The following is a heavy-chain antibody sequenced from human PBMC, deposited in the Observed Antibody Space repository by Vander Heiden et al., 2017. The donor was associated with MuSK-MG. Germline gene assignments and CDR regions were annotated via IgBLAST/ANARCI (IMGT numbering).Heavy chain of an antibody. CDR2: ISWDGGST. J-gene: IGHJ6*02. CDR3: AKDDGSGSLLYYYGMDV. CDR1: GFSFDDYT. Sequence: EVQLVESGGVVVQPGGSLSPSCAASGFSFDDYTMHWVRQAPGKGLEWVSLISWDGGSTYYADSVKGRFTISRDNSKNSLYLQMNSLRTEDTALYYCAKDDGSGSLLYYYGMDVWGQGTTVTVSS. V-gene: IGHV3-43*01. D-gene: IGHD3-10*01.